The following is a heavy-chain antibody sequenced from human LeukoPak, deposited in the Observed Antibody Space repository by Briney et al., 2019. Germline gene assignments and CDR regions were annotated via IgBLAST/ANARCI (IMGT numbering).Heavy chain of an antibody. Sequence: PGGSLRLSCAASGFTFSIYWMHWVRQAPGKGLVWVSRITSDGRSTTYADSVKGRFTISRDNAKNTLYLQMNTLRVDDTAVYYCARVRTAYCGGDCYSSLDFWGQGTLVTVPS. CDR1: GFTFSIYW. J-gene: IGHJ4*02. V-gene: IGHV3-74*01. D-gene: IGHD2-21*02. CDR2: ITSDGRST. CDR3: ARVRTAYCGGDCYSSLDF.